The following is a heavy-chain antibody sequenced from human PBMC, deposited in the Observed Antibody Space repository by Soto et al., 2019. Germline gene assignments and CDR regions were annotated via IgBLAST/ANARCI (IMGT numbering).Heavy chain of an antibody. CDR3: ARDDVLCDGGRCYGVPLDV. V-gene: IGHV3-74*01. Sequence: PAGSLILSCAADGFTSSSYLIHWVRQAPGKGLVWVSRISNDGSSTNYADSVKGRFTISRDNAKNTVYLQMNSLRAEDTAVYYCARDDVLCDGGRCYGVPLDVWGKGTTVTVSS. D-gene: IGHD2-15*01. J-gene: IGHJ6*04. CDR2: ISNDGSST. CDR1: GFTSSSYL.